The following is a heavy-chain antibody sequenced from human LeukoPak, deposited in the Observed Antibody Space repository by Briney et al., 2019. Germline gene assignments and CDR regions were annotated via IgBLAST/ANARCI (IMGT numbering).Heavy chain of an antibody. V-gene: IGHV3-33*01. CDR1: GFTFSSYG. Sequence: PGRSLRLSCAASGFTFSSYGMHWVRQAPGKGLEWVAVIWYDGSNKYYADSVKGRFTISRDNSKNTLYLQMNSLRAEDTAVYYCARGPPYYYDGSGYYSDYWGQGTLVTVSS. J-gene: IGHJ4*02. D-gene: IGHD3-22*01. CDR2: IWYDGSNK. CDR3: ARGPPYYYDGSGYYSDY.